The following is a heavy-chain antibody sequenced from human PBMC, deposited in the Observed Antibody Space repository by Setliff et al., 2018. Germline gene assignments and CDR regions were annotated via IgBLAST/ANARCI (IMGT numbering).Heavy chain of an antibody. Sequence: GESLKISCTASGFSFSTYDMHWVRQAPGKGLEWVTFIRNDGSSQYYADSVQGRFIVSRDNSRNTLYLDMNSLRGEDTAVYYCARDKGVISLDYWGQGTLVTVSS. J-gene: IGHJ4*02. CDR1: GFSFSTYD. CDR3: ARDKGVISLDY. CDR2: IRNDGSSQ. V-gene: IGHV3-30*02. D-gene: IGHD3-10*01.